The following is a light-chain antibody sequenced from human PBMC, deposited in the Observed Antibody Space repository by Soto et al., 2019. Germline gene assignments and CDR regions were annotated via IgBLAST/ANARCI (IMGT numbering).Light chain of an antibody. Sequence: QSALTQPPSVSGSPGQSVAISCSGTSTDVGSYNRVSWYQQPPGTAPKLMIYDVSNRPSGVPDRFSGSKSGNTASLTISGLQAEEEDDYYCSSFTGSSTYVFGTGTKLTVL. CDR1: STDVGSYNR. J-gene: IGLJ1*01. CDR2: DVS. V-gene: IGLV2-18*02. CDR3: SSFTGSSTYV.